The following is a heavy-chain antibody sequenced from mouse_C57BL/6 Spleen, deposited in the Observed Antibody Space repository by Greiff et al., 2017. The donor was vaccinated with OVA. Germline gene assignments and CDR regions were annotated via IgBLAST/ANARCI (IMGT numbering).Heavy chain of an antibody. CDR1: GFTFSDYG. D-gene: IGHD1-1*01. CDR2: ISSGSSTI. V-gene: IGHV5-17*01. CDR3: ARYGPTGFDY. J-gene: IGHJ2*01. Sequence: VQLQQSGGGLVKPGGSLKLSCAASGFTFSDYGMHWVRQAPEKGLEWVAYISSGSSTIYYADTVKGRFTISRDNAKNTLFLQMTSLRSEDTAMYYCARYGPTGFDYWGQGTTLTVSS.